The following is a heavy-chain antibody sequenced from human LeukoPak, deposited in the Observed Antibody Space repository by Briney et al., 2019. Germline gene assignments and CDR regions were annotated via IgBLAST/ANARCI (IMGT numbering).Heavy chain of an antibody. J-gene: IGHJ4*02. CDR2: LYYSGST. V-gene: IGHV4-39*01. CDR1: GDSISSSTYY. Sequence: SEALSLTCAVSGDSISSSTYYWGWIRQPPGKGLEWIGSLYYSGSTYYNPSLRSRVTISVDTSKNQLSLKVTSVTAADTAVYYCAGRDVSSGRYGLDYWGQGTLVTVSS. D-gene: IGHD1-26*01. CDR3: AGRDVSSGRYGLDY.